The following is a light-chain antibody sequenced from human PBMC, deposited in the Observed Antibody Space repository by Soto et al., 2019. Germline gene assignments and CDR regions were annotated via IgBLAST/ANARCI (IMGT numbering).Light chain of an antibody. Sequence: QSALTQPPSASGSPGQSVTISCTGTSSDVGAYNYVSWYQQRPGKAPKLMIYEVTKRPSGVPDRFSGSKSGNTASLTVSGLKAEDEADYYCSSYAKTISVVFGGGTKVTVL. V-gene: IGLV2-8*01. CDR2: EVT. CDR3: SSYAKTISVV. CDR1: SSDVGAYNY. J-gene: IGLJ2*01.